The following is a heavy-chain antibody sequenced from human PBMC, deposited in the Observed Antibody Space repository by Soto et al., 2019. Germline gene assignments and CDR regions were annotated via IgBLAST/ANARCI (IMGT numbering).Heavy chain of an antibody. D-gene: IGHD3-16*02. Sequence: QVQLVQSGAEVKKPGASVKVSCKASGYTFTSYGISWVRQAPGQGLEWMGWISAYNGNTNYAQKLQGRVTMTTDTSTSTAYMELRSLRSDDTAVYYWARGGMDEYVWGSYRSPQDYYGMDVCGQGTTVTVSS. J-gene: IGHJ6*02. CDR1: GYTFTSYG. CDR3: ARGGMDEYVWGSYRSPQDYYGMDV. V-gene: IGHV1-18*01. CDR2: ISAYNGNT.